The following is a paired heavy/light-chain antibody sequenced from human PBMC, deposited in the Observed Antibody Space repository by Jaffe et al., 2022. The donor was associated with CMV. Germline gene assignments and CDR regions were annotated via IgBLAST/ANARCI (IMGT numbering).Light chain of an antibody. Sequence: DIVMTQSPLSLPVTPGEPASISCRSSQSLLHSNGYNYLDWYLQKPGKSPQLLIYLGSNRASGVPDRFSGSGSGTDFTLKISRVEAEDVGVYYCMQALQTPQWTFGQGTKVEIK. J-gene: IGKJ1*01. CDR2: LGS. CDR1: QSLLHSNGYNY. V-gene: IGKV2-28*01. CDR3: MQALQTPQWT.
Heavy chain of an antibody. Sequence: EVQLVESGGGLVQPGGSLRLSCAASGFTFSSYEMNWVRQAPGKGLEWVSYISSSGSTIYYADSVKGRFTISRDNAKNSLYLQMNSLRAEDTAVYYCARESSPVVVAAIYYYYYMDVWGKGTTVTVSS. V-gene: IGHV3-48*03. CDR1: GFTFSSYE. CDR2: ISSSGSTI. CDR3: ARESSPVVVAAIYYYYYMDV. J-gene: IGHJ6*03. D-gene: IGHD2-15*01.